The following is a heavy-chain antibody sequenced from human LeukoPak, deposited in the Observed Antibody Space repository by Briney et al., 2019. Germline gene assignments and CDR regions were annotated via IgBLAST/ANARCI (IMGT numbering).Heavy chain of an antibody. D-gene: IGHD4-17*01. Sequence: ASVKVSCKASGYTFTSYGISWVQQAPGQGLEWVGWISAYNGNTNYAQKFQGRVTMTEDTSTDTAYMELSSLRSEDTAVYYCATDRGNYGDRRGWRGSLYYFDYWGQGTLVTVSS. CDR2: ISAYNGNT. V-gene: IGHV1-18*01. CDR3: ATDRGNYGDRRGWRGSLYYFDY. CDR1: GYTFTSYG. J-gene: IGHJ4*02.